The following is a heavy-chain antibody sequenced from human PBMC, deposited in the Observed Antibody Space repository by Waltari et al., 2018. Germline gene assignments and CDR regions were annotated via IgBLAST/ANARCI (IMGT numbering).Heavy chain of an antibody. V-gene: IGHV1-24*01. J-gene: IGHJ4*02. CDR2: FDPEDGET. Sequence: QVQLVQSGAEVKKPGASVKVPCTVSGYTLPEFTMHWVRTAPGNGLEWMGGFDPEDGETIYAQKFQGRVTMTEDTSTDTAYMELSSLRSEDTAVYYCATRTYCSSTSCYFPFDYWGQGTLVTVSS. D-gene: IGHD2-2*01. CDR1: GYTLPEFT. CDR3: ATRTYCSSTSCYFPFDY.